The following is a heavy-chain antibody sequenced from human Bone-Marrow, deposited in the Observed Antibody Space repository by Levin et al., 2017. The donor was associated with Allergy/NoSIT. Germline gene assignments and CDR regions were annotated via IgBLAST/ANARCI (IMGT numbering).Heavy chain of an antibody. CDR3: AREGVGATRELDY. CDR1: GLTFSSYG. J-gene: IGHJ4*02. CDR2: IWYDGSNK. D-gene: IGHD1-26*01. Sequence: GGSLRLSCAASGLTFSSYGMHWVRQAPGKGLEWVAVIWYDGSNKYYADSVKGRFTISRDNSKNTLYLQMNSLRAEDTAVYYCAREGVGATRELDYWGQGTLVTVSS. V-gene: IGHV3-33*01.